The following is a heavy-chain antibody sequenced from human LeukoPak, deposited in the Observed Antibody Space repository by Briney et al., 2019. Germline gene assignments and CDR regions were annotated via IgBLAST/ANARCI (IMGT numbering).Heavy chain of an antibody. CDR1: GGSFSGYY. D-gene: IGHD3-22*01. CDR3: ARRTSSGPGNPVFFDP. J-gene: IGHJ5*02. CDR2: INHSGST. Sequence: SETLFLTCAVYGGSFSGYYWSWIRQPPGKGLEWIGEINHSGSTNYNPSLKSRVTISVDTSKNQFSLKLSSVTAADTAVYYCARRTSSGPGNPVFFDPWGQGTLVTVSS. V-gene: IGHV4-34*01.